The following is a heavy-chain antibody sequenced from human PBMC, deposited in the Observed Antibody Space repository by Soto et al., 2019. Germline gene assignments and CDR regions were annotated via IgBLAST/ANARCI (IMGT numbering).Heavy chain of an antibody. CDR3: ASVRKRYSTCWYAKLED. J-gene: IGHJ4*03. Sequence: SETLSLTGAVYGGSFSGYYCSWIRQPPWKGLEWIGEINHSGITNYNPSLQSRVTISVDTSKNQFSLKLSSVTAADTAVYYCASVRKRYSTCWYAKLEDRAHATLVTVS. V-gene: IGHV4-34*01. CDR1: GGSFSGYY. CDR2: INHSGIT. D-gene: IGHD6-19*01.